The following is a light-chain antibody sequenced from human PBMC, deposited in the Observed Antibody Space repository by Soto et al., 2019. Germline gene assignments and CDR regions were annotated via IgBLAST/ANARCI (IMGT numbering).Light chain of an antibody. J-gene: IGKJ1*01. Sequence: DIQMTQSPSSLSASIGDRVTITCRASQDVRRYLAWYQQKPGKVPKLLISAASSLQSGVPSRVSSSGSGTDFSLTISSLQPEDVATYYCQNYNAAPRTFGQGTRVEIK. V-gene: IGKV1-27*01. CDR2: AAS. CDR1: QDVRRY. CDR3: QNYNAAPRT.